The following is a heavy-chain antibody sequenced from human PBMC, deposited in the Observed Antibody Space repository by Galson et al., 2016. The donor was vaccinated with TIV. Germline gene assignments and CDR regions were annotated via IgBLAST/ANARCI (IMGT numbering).Heavy chain of an antibody. CDR1: GFTFSSFG. Sequence: LRLSCAASGFTFSSFGMHWVRQAPGKGLEWVALIRYDGSRRYYADSVKGRFTISRDDSKNTLYLQMNGLRRYDSAVYYCASGVVAHTYYFYGMDVWGQGTTVTVSS. CDR2: IRYDGSRR. J-gene: IGHJ6*02. V-gene: IGHV3-30*02. CDR3: ASGVVAHTYYFYGMDV. D-gene: IGHD2-15*01.